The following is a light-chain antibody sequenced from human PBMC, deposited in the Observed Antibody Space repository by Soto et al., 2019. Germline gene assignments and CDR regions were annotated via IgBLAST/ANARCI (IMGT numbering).Light chain of an antibody. J-gene: IGLJ1*01. CDR1: NSDVGGYNY. CDR3: GSYRTNSPYV. V-gene: IGLV2-14*01. CDR2: DVI. Sequence: QSALTQPASVSGSPGQLITISCTGTNSDVGGYNYVSWYQQYPGEAPKLMTYDVINRPSGVSNRFSGSKSGNTASLTISGLQAEDEADYYCGSYRTNSPYVFGTGTKLTVL.